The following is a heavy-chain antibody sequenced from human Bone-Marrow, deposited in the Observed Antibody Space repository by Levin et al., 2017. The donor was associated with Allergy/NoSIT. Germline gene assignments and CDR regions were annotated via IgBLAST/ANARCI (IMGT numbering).Heavy chain of an antibody. V-gene: IGHV1-69*06. CDR3: ARAARGGVVPAAIMSPYYYYGMDV. CDR2: IIPIFGTA. Sequence: KISCKASGGTFSSYAISWVRQAPGQGLEWMGGIIPIFGTANYAQKFQGRVTITADKSTSTADMELSSLRSEDTAVYYCARAARGGVVPAAIMSPYYYYGMDVWGQGTTVTVSS. CDR1: GGTFSSYA. D-gene: IGHD2-2*01. J-gene: IGHJ6*02.